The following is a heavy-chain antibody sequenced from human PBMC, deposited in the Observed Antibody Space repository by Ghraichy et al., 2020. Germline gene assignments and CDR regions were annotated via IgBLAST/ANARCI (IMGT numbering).Heavy chain of an antibody. Sequence: SQTLSLTCTVSGGSISSSSYYWGWIRQPPGKGLEWIGSIYYSGSTYYNPSLKSRVTISVDTSKNQFSLKLSSVTAADTAVYYCARHEGVAEYFDYWGQGTLVTVSS. J-gene: IGHJ4*02. CDR3: ARHEGVAEYFDY. CDR2: IYYSGST. V-gene: IGHV4-39*01. D-gene: IGHD6-19*01. CDR1: GGSISSSSYY.